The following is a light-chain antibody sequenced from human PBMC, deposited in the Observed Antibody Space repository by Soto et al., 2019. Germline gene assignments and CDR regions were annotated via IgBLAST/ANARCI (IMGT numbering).Light chain of an antibody. CDR3: MQALQTPPT. CDR1: QSLLHSNGYNY. V-gene: IGKV2-28*01. J-gene: IGKJ1*01. CDR2: LGS. Sequence: DIVMTQSPLSLPVTPGEPASSSCRSSQSLLHSNGYNYLDWYLQKPGQSPQLLSYLGSNRASGVPDRFSGSGSGTDFTLKISRVEAEDVGVYYCMQALQTPPTFGQGTKVDIK.